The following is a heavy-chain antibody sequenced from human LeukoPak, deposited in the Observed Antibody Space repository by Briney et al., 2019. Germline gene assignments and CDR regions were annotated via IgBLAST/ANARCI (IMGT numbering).Heavy chain of an antibody. V-gene: IGHV3-23*01. Sequence: PGGSLRLSCAASGFTFSSYAMSWVRQAPGKGLEWVSAISGSGAGTYYADSVKGRFTISRDNSKSTLYLQMNSLRAEDTAVYYCAKDGHVHDSSGSYSDYWGQGTLVTVSS. D-gene: IGHD3-22*01. CDR1: GFTFSSYA. J-gene: IGHJ4*02. CDR2: ISGSGAGT. CDR3: AKDGHVHDSSGSYSDY.